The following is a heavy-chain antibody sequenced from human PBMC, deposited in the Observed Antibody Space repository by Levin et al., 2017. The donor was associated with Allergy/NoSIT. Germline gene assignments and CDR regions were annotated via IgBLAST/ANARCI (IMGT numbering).Heavy chain of an antibody. CDR1: GFTFDDYA. CDR2: ISWNSGSI. Sequence: GGSLRLSCAASGFTFDDYAMHWVRQAPGKGLEWVSGISWNSGSIGYADSVKGRFTISRDNAKNSLYLQMNSLRAEDTALYYCARGGIYSSSWPGGVIWGQGTLVTVSS. J-gene: IGHJ4*02. CDR3: ARGGIYSSSWPGGVI. D-gene: IGHD6-13*01. V-gene: IGHV3-9*01.